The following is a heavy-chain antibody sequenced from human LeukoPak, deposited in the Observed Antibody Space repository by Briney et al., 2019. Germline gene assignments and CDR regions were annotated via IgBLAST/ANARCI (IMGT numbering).Heavy chain of an antibody. Sequence: SETLSLTCTVSGGSISSYYWSWIRQPPGKGLEWIGYIYYSGSTNYNPSLKSRVTISVDTSKNQFSLKLNSVTAADTAVYYCARYFYYGSGSYRLYNWFDPWGQGTLVTVSS. V-gene: IGHV4-59*12. D-gene: IGHD3-10*01. J-gene: IGHJ5*02. CDR3: ARYFYYGSGSYRLYNWFDP. CDR2: IYYSGST. CDR1: GGSISSYY.